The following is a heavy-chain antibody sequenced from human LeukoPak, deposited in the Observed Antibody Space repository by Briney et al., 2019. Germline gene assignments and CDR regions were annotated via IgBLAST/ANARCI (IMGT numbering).Heavy chain of an antibody. Sequence: GGSLRLSCAASGFTFGSYAMSWVRQAPGKGLEWVSAISGSGGSTYYADSVKGRFTISRDNSKNTLYLQMNSLRAEDTAVYYCASGDYGSGPPDYWGQGTLVTVSS. CDR2: ISGSGGST. CDR1: GFTFGSYA. CDR3: ASGDYGSGPPDY. V-gene: IGHV3-23*01. D-gene: IGHD3-10*01. J-gene: IGHJ4*02.